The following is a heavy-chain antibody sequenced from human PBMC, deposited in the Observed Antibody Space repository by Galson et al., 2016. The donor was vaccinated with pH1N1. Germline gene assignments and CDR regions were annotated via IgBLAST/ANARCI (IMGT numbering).Heavy chain of an antibody. CDR3: ARVLRTVVFDF. CDR2: IAPDSGAT. CDR1: GVTFSTFT. V-gene: IGHV1-2*02. D-gene: IGHD2-15*01. Sequence: SVKVSCKVSGVTFSTFTITWVRQAPGQGLEWMGWIAPDSGATSYAQKFQGRVTMTRDTSINRVYMELSRLRSDDTAIYYCARVLRTVVFDFWGQGTLVTVSS. J-gene: IGHJ4*02.